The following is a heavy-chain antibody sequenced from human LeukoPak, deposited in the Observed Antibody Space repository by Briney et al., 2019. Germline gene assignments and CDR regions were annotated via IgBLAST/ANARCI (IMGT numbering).Heavy chain of an antibody. CDR2: ISGSGGST. CDR3: AKEGRSSHFYYGMDV. V-gene: IGHV3-23*01. Sequence: GGSLRLSCAASGFTFSSYAMSWVRQAPGKGLEWVSAISGSGGSTYYADSVKGRFTISRNNSKNTLYLQMNSLRAEDTAVYYCAKEGRSSHFYYGMDVWGQGTTVTVSS. D-gene: IGHD3-16*02. CDR1: GFTFSSYA. J-gene: IGHJ6*02.